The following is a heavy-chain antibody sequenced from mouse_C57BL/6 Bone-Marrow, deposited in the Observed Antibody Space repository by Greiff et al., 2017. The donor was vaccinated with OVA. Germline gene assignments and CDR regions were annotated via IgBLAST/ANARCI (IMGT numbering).Heavy chain of an antibody. J-gene: IGHJ1*03. V-gene: IGHV1-69*01. CDR2: IDPSDSYT. CDR1: GYTFTSYW. D-gene: IGHD1-1*01. Sequence: QVQLQQSGAELVMPGASVKLSCKASGYTFTSYWMHWVKQRPGQGLEWIGEIDPSDSYTNYNQKFKGKSTLTVDKSSSTAYMQLSSLTSEDSAVYYCARNYYGSSSLGYFDVWGTGTTVTVSS. CDR3: ARNYYGSSSLGYFDV.